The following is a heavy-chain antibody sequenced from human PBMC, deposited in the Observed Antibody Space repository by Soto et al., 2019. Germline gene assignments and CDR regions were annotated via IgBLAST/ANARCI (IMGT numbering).Heavy chain of an antibody. CDR3: ALHADRSSSSILFDY. J-gene: IGHJ4*02. CDR1: GYSFTSYW. Sequence: PGESLKICCKGSGYSFTSYWITWVRQMPGKGLEWMGRVDPSDSYTSYSPSFQGHVTISADKSFSTAYLQWSSLKASDTAIYYCALHADRSSSSILFDYWGQRSLDTGSS. CDR2: VDPSDSYT. D-gene: IGHD6-19*01. V-gene: IGHV5-10-1*01.